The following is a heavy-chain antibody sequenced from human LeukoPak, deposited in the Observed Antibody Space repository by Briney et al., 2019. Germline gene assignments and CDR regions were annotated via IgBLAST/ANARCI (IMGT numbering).Heavy chain of an antibody. CDR1: GFTFSSYS. D-gene: IGHD2-21*02. V-gene: IGHV3-21*04. J-gene: IGHJ4*02. CDR3: AKDKYCGGDCSPYYFDY. Sequence: PGGSLRLSCAASGFTFSSYSMNWVRQAPGKGLEWVSSISSSSSYIYYADSVKGRFTISRDNSKNTLYLQMNSLRAEDTAVYYCAKDKYCGGDCSPYYFDYWGQGTLVTVSS. CDR2: ISSSSSYI.